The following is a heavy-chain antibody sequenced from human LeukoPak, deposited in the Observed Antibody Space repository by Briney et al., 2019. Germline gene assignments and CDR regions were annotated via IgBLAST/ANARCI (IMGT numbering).Heavy chain of an antibody. CDR2: IYYSGST. CDR3: ARRLAVTGIYCFDH. J-gene: IGHJ4*02. Sequence: SETLSLTCTVSGGSISSSSYYWGWIRQPPGKGLEWIGSIYYSGSTYYNPSLKSRVTISLDTSKNQFSLRLTSVTAADTAVYYCARRLAVTGIYCFDHWGQGTPVTVSS. CDR1: GGSISSSSYY. D-gene: IGHD6-19*01. V-gene: IGHV4-39*07.